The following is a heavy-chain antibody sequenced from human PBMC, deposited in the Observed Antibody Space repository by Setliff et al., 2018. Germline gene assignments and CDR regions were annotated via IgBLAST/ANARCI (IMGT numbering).Heavy chain of an antibody. V-gene: IGHV3-43*01. J-gene: IGHJ4*01. Sequence: GSLRLSCAASGFTFDDYTMHWVRQAPGKGLEWVSVTXXXXXXTDFXXSVKGRFTISRDNSRNSLYLQMHSLRTEDSALYYCARARADYVLDYCGQGTLVTVSS. CDR2: TXXXXXXT. CDR3: ARARADYVLDY. CDR1: GFTFDDYT. D-gene: IGHD4-17*01.